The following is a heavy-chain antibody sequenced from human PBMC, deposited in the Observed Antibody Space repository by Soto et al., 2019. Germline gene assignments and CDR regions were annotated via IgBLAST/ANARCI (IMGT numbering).Heavy chain of an antibody. CDR1: GGTFSSYA. D-gene: IGHD2-2*01. V-gene: IGHV1-69*13. CDR2: IIPIFGTA. J-gene: IGHJ5*02. Sequence: SVKVSCKASGGTFSSYAISWVRQAPGQGLEWMGGIIPIFGTANYAQKFQGRVTITADESTSTAYMELSSLRSEDTAVYYCARDVIVVVPAATKLEAGNWFDPWGQGTLVTVSS. CDR3: ARDVIVVVPAATKLEAGNWFDP.